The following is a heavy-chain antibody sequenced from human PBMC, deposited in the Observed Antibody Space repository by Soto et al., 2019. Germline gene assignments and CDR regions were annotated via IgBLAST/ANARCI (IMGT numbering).Heavy chain of an antibody. D-gene: IGHD6-6*01. CDR2: ISAYNGNT. V-gene: IGHV1-18*01. CDR3: AREGALEYSSSAPRYFDL. CDR1: GYTFTSYG. J-gene: IGHJ2*01. Sequence: QVQLVQSGAEVKKPGASVKVSCQASGYTFTSYGISWVRQAPGQGLEWMGWISAYNGNTNYAQKLQGRVTMTTDTSTSTAYMELRSLRSDDTAVYYCAREGALEYSSSAPRYFDLWGRGTLVTVSS.